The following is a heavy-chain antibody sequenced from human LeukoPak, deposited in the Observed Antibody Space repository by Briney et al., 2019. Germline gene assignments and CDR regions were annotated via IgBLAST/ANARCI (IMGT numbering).Heavy chain of an antibody. CDR1: GGSISSYY. CDR3: ARQKCTSTSCLTKNAFDI. J-gene: IGHJ3*02. CDR2: IYTSGST. D-gene: IGHD2-2*01. V-gene: IGHV4-4*09. Sequence: SETLSLTCTVSGGSISSYYWSWIRQPPGKGLEWIGYIYTSGSTNYNPSLESRVTISVDTYKNQFSLDLSSVTAADTAVYYCARQKCTSTSCLTKNAFDIWGQGTMVTVSS.